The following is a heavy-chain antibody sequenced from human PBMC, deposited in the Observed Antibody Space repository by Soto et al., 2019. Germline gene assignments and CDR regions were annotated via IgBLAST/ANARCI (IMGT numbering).Heavy chain of an antibody. CDR3: ARGGEWELPATIDY. D-gene: IGHD1-26*01. CDR2: ISYDGSNK. CDR1: GFTFSSYA. Sequence: QVQLVESGGGVVQPGRSLRLSCAASGFTFSSYAMHWVRQAPGKGLEWVAVISYDGSNKYYADSVKGRFTISRDNSKNTLDLQMNSLRAEDTAVYYCARGGEWELPATIDYWGQGTLVTVSS. J-gene: IGHJ4*02. V-gene: IGHV3-30-3*01.